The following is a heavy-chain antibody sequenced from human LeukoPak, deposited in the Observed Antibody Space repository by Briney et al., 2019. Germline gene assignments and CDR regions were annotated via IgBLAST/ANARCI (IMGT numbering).Heavy chain of an antibody. CDR1: GFTFSSSH. CDR3: ATSDRTAFGAFDI. CDR2: IYSGGST. J-gene: IGHJ3*02. V-gene: IGHV3-53*01. Sequence: GGSLRLSCAASGFTFSSSHMSWVRQAPGKGLEWVSVIYSGGSTYYADSVKGRFTISRDNSKNTLYLQMNSLRAEDTAVYYCATSDRTAFGAFDIWGQGTMVTVSS. D-gene: IGHD2-21*02.